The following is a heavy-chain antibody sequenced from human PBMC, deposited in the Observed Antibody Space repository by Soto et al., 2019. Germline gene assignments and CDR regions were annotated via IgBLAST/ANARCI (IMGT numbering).Heavy chain of an antibody. CDR1: GFTFSSYA. J-gene: IGHJ6*02. CDR3: ARDPPMATIRSVYSYYGMDV. Sequence: GESLKISCAASGFTFSSYAMHWVRQAPGKGLEWVAVISYDGSNKYYADSVKGRFTISRDNSKNTLYLQMNSLRAEDTAVYYCARDPPMATIRSVYSYYGMDVWGQGTTVTVSS. CDR2: ISYDGSNK. V-gene: IGHV3-30-3*01. D-gene: IGHD5-12*01.